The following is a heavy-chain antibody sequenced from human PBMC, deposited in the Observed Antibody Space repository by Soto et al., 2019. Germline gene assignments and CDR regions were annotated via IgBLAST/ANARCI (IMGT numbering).Heavy chain of an antibody. V-gene: IGHV5-10-1*01. CDR3: ARRPIAVAGSYYYYGMDV. Sequence: PGESLKISGKGSGYSFTSYWISWVRQMPGKGLEWMGRIDPSDSYTNYSPSFQGHVTISADKSISTAYLQWSSLKASDTAMYYCARRPIAVAGSYYYYGMDVWGQGTTVTVSS. CDR1: GYSFTSYW. J-gene: IGHJ6*02. D-gene: IGHD6-19*01. CDR2: IDPSDSYT.